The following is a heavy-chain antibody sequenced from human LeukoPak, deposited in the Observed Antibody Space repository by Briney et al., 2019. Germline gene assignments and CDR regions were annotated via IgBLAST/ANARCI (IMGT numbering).Heavy chain of an antibody. CDR2: ISYIGST. J-gene: IGHJ4*02. CDR3: ARDELYYCSGVTCHRGFDY. CDR1: ADSFSSHY. D-gene: IGHD2-15*01. Sequence: SETLSLTCAVSADSFSSHYWTWIRQSPGKGLEWIGYISYIGSTNYNPSLKSRVTISIDTSKNQFSLKLRSVTAADTAVYYCARDELYYCSGVTCHRGFDYWGQGTLVTVSS. V-gene: IGHV4-59*11.